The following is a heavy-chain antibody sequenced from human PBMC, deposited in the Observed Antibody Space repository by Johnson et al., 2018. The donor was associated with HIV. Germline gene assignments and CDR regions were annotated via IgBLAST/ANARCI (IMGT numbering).Heavy chain of an antibody. D-gene: IGHD6-19*01. CDR2: IYSGGST. J-gene: IGHJ3*02. V-gene: IGHV3-66*01. CDR1: GLTVSSNY. CDR3: ARGVGSGWYFEIGDDAFDI. Sequence: VQLVESGGGLVQPGGSLRLSCAASGLTVSSNYMSWVRQAPGKGLEWVSVIYSGGSTYYADSVKGRFTISSDNSKNTLYLQMNSLRAEDTAVYYCARGVGSGWYFEIGDDAFDIWGQGTMVTVSS.